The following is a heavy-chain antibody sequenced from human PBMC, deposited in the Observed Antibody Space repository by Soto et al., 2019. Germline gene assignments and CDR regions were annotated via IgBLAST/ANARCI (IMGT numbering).Heavy chain of an antibody. CDR1: GGSISSYY. V-gene: IGHV4-59*08. CDR3: ARHNYGSGSTYFDY. J-gene: IGHJ4*02. D-gene: IGHD3-10*01. Sequence: PSETLSLTCTVSGGSISSYYWSWIRQPPGKGLEWIGYIYYSGGTNYNPSLKSRVTISVDTSKNQFSLKLSSVTAADTAVYYCARHNYGSGSTYFDYWGQGTLVTVSS. CDR2: IYYSGGT.